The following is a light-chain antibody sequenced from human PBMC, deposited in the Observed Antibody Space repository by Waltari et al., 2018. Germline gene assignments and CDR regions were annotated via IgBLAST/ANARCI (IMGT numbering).Light chain of an antibody. CDR3: QQYFDIPT. J-gene: IGKJ4*01. V-gene: IGKV4-1*01. CDR1: QTLFRSSDTRNH. CDR2: WTS. Sequence: PDSLAVSLGERATINCKSSQTLFRSSDTRNHLAWYQQRPGQPPKLLIYWTSTRESGVPDRFSGGGSGTDFTLTISSLQAEDVAVYYCQQYFDIPTFGGGTKVEIK.